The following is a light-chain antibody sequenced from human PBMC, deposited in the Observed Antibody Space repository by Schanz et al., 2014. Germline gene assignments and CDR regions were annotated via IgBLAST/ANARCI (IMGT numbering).Light chain of an antibody. CDR1: SSNIGAGYD. J-gene: IGLJ1*01. Sequence: QSVLTQPPSVSGAPGQRVTISCTGSSSNIGAGYDVHWYQQLPGTAPKLLIHGDTNRPSGVPDRFSGSKSGTSASLAISDLQSEDEADYYCAAWDDSLNAYVFGTGTKLTVL. CDR3: AAWDDSLNAYV. CDR2: GDT. V-gene: IGLV1-40*01.